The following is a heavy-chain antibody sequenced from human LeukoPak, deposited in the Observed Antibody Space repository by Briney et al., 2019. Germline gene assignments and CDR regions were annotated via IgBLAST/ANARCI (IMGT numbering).Heavy chain of an antibody. CDR2: MNPNSGNT. CDR1: GYTFTSYD. V-gene: IGHV1-8*01. D-gene: IGHD3-10*01. J-gene: IGHJ4*02. Sequence: ASVKVSCKASGYTFTSYDINWVRQATGQGLEWMGWMNPNSGNTGYAQKFQGRVTKTRNTSISTAYMELSSLRSEDTAVYYCARAPLYYGSGSYYRGGFDYWGQGTLVTVSS. CDR3: ARAPLYYGSGSYYRGGFDY.